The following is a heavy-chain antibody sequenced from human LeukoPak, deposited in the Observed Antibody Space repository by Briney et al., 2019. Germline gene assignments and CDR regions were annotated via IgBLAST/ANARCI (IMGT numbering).Heavy chain of an antibody. CDR3: ARERITIFGTHGTYYYYGMDV. J-gene: IGHJ6*02. CDR2: IIPIFGTA. CDR1: GGTFSSYA. V-gene: IGHV1-69*13. Sequence: SVKVSCKASGGTFSSYAISLVRQAPGQGLEWMGGIIPIFGTANYAQKFQGRVTITADESTSTAYMELSSLRSEDTAVYYCARERITIFGTHGTYYYYGMDVWGQGTTVTVSS. D-gene: IGHD3-3*01.